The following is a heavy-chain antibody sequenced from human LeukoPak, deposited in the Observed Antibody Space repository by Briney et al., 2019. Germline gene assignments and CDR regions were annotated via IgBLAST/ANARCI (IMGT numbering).Heavy chain of an antibody. V-gene: IGHV3-7*01. CDR2: IKQDGSEK. J-gene: IGHJ5*02. CDR3: ARDAGYCSGGSCYSHLGWFDP. Sequence: GGSLRLSCAASGFTFSSYWVSWVRQAPGKGLEWVANIKQDGSEKYYVDSVKGRFTISRDNAKNSLYLQMNSLRAEDTAVYYCARDAGYCSGGSCYSHLGWFDPWGQGTLVTVSS. D-gene: IGHD2-15*01. CDR1: GFTFSSYW.